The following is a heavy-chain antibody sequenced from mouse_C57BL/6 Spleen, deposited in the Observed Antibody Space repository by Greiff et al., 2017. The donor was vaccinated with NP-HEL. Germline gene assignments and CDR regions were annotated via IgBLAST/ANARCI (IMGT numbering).Heavy chain of an antibody. Sequence: VQLQQSGAELVRPGTSVKVSCKASGYAFTNYLIEWVKQRPGQGLEWIGVINPGSGGTNYNEKFKGKATLTADKSSSTAYMQLSSLTSEDSAVYFCARRGVITTAFAYWGQGTLVTVSA. J-gene: IGHJ3*01. D-gene: IGHD1-2*01. CDR3: ARRGVITTAFAY. CDR2: INPGSGGT. V-gene: IGHV1-54*01. CDR1: GYAFTNYL.